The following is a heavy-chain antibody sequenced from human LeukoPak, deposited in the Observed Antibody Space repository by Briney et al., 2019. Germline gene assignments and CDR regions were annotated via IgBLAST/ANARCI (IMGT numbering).Heavy chain of an antibody. D-gene: IGHD6-19*01. J-gene: IGHJ4*02. CDR2: IYYSGST. CDR1: GGSISSYY. V-gene: IGHV4-59*12. Sequence: SETLSLTCTVSGGSISSYYWSWIRQPPGKGLEWIGYIYYSGSTNYNPSLKSRVTISVDTSKNQFSLKLSSVTAADAAVYYCARSSSGGWYLGWGQGTLVTVSS. CDR3: ARSSSGGWYLG.